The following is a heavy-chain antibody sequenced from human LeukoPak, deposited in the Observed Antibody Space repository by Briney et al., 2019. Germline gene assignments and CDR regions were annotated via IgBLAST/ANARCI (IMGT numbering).Heavy chain of an antibody. J-gene: IGHJ5*02. V-gene: IGHV4-59*01. CDR3: ARALGSMIVVVIGWFDP. CDR2: VDYIGNT. Sequence: SETLSLTCTVSGSSISSWYWSWIRQPPGKGLEWIGYVDYIGNTNYNPSLKSRVTISVDTSKNQFSLKLSSVTAADTAVYYCARALGSMIVVVIGWFDPWGQGTLVTVSS. CDR1: GSSISSWY. D-gene: IGHD3-22*01.